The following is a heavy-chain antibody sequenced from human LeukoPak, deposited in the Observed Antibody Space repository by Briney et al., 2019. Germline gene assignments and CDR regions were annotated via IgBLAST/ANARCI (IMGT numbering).Heavy chain of an antibody. J-gene: IGHJ4*02. CDR3: AKDEVGVIVVVVAAIPFFDY. Sequence: GGSLRLSCAASGFTVSSNYMSWVRQAPGKGLEWVSAISGSGGSTYFADSVKGRFTISRDNSKNTLYLQMNSLRAEDTAVYYCAKDEVGVIVVVVAAIPFFDYWGQGTLVTVSS. V-gene: IGHV3-23*01. D-gene: IGHD2-15*01. CDR1: GFTVSSNY. CDR2: ISGSGGST.